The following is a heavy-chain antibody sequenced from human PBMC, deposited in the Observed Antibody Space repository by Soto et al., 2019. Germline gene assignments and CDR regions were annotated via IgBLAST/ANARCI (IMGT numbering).Heavy chain of an antibody. CDR1: GGTFCSYA. V-gene: IGHV1-69*13. CDR2: IIPIFGTA. D-gene: IGHD6-13*01. CDR3: ARDRGIAAAGTTTYDY. Sequence: SVKVSCKASGGTFCSYAISWVRQAPGQGLEWMGGIIPIFGTANYAQKFQGRVTITADESTSTAYMELSSLRSEDTAVYYCARDRGIAAAGTTTYDYWGQRTLVTVSS. J-gene: IGHJ4*02.